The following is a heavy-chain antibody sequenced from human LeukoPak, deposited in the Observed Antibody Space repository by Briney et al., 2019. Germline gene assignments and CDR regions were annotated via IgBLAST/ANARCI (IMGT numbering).Heavy chain of an antibody. Sequence: ASVKVSCKASGGTFSSYDISWVRQAPGQGLEWMGGIMPMFGKTNYAQKFQGRVTMTRNTSISTAYMELSSLRSEDTAVYYCASATLRCSGGSCYEMDVWGKGTTVTVSS. J-gene: IGHJ6*04. CDR3: ASATLRCSGGSCYEMDV. CDR1: GGTFSSYD. V-gene: IGHV1-69*05. CDR2: IMPMFGKT. D-gene: IGHD2-15*01.